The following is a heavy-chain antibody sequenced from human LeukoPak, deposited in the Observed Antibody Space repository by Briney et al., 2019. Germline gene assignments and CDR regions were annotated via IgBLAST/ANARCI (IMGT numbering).Heavy chain of an antibody. CDR1: GFTFSSYE. V-gene: IGHV3-48*03. D-gene: IGHD5-12*01. CDR2: ISSSGSTI. J-gene: IGHJ4*02. Sequence: GGSLRLSCSASGFTFSSYEMNWVRQAPGKGLEWVSYISSSGSTIYYADSVKGRFTISRDNAKNSLYLQMNSLRAEDTAVYYCAKCGNSGCHLIDYWGQGTLVTVSS. CDR3: AKCGNSGCHLIDY.